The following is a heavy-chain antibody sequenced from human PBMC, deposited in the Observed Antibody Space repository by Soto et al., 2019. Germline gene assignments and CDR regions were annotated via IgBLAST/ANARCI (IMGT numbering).Heavy chain of an antibody. Sequence: QVQLVQSGAEVKKPGASVKVSCKASGYTFTNYDINWVRQATGQGLEWMGWMNPNTGNRGYAQKFQGRVTMTRNTSISTAYMELTNLISEDTAVYYCARGGYSGIYVVYYWGQGTLVTVSS. CDR2: MNPNTGNR. V-gene: IGHV1-8*01. D-gene: IGHD1-26*01. CDR3: ARGGYSGIYVVYY. CDR1: GYTFTNYD. J-gene: IGHJ4*02.